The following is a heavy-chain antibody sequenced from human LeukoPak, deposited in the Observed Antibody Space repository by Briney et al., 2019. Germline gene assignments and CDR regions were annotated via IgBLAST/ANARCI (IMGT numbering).Heavy chain of an antibody. J-gene: IGHJ4*02. CDR3: ARGVVAVGIDY. D-gene: IGHD6-13*01. CDR2: INPNSGGT. CDR1: GYTFTGYY. V-gene: IGHV1-2*02. Sequence: GASVKVSCKASGYTFTGYYMHWVRQAPGQGLEWMGWINPNSGGTNYAQKFQDRVTMTRDTSTSTVYMELSSLRSEDTAVYYCARGVVAVGIDYWGQGTLVTVSS.